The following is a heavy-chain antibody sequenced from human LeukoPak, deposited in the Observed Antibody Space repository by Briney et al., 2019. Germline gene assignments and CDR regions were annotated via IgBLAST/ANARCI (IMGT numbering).Heavy chain of an antibody. Sequence: GGSLRLSCAASGFTFSSYSMNWVRQAPGKGLEWVSCISSSGSTIYYADSVKGRFTISRDNAKNSLYLQMNSLRAEDTAVYYCVTFYDYFWGSYRNDAFVIWGQGTRVTVFS. D-gene: IGHD3-16*02. CDR2: ISSSGSTI. CDR1: GFTFSSYS. CDR3: VTFYDYFWGSYRNDAFVI. V-gene: IGHV3-48*04. J-gene: IGHJ3*02.